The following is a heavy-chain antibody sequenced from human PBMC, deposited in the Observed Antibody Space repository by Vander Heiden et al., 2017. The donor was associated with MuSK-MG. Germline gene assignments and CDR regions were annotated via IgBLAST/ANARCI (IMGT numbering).Heavy chain of an antibody. Sequence: QVQLDQSGAEVKKPGSSVKVSCKASGGIFSDYLISWVRQAPGQGLEWMGGIIPRLRMGNYAQKFQDRVTITADESTNTAYMEMSSLTSGDTAVYYCARRGHCSIPDCYKRHDFYFMDLWGKGTMVTVSS. V-gene: IGHV1-69*04. J-gene: IGHJ6*03. CDR2: IIPRLRMG. CDR3: ARRGHCSIPDCYKRHDFYFMDL. D-gene: IGHD2-21*02. CDR1: GGIFSDYL.